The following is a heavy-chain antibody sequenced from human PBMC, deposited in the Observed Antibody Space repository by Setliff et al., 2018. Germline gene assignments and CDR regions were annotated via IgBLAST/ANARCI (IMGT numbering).Heavy chain of an antibody. CDR3: AKDKDVDGAPWFFDY. J-gene: IGHJ4*02. CDR1: GFTFSDHH. V-gene: IGHV3-72*01. D-gene: IGHD2-8*01. CDR2: TRNRANNYTT. Sequence: GGSLRLSCAASGFTFSDHHMDWVRQAPGKGLEWVGRTRNRANNYTTEYAASVKGRFSISRDDSKASLYLQMNSPKTEDTAVYYCAKDKDVDGAPWFFDYWGQGTLVTVSS.